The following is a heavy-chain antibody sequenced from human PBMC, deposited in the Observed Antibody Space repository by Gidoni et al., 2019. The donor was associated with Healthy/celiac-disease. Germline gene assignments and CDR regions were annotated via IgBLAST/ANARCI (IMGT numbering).Heavy chain of an antibody. J-gene: IGHJ4*02. D-gene: IGHD5-12*01. Sequence: EVQLVESGGGLVKPGGSLSLSCAASGFTFSSYSMNWVRQAPGKGLEWVSSISSSSSYIYYADSVKGRFTISRDNAKTSLYLQMNSLRAEDTAVYYCARDVGWLPYYFDYWGQGTLVTVSS. V-gene: IGHV3-21*01. CDR1: GFTFSSYS. CDR3: ARDVGWLPYYFDY. CDR2: ISSSSSYI.